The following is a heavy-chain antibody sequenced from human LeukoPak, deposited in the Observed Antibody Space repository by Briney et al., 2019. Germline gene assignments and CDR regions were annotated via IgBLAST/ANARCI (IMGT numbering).Heavy chain of an antibody. J-gene: IGHJ4*02. CDR3: AVTYGDYPFDY. D-gene: IGHD4-17*01. V-gene: IGHV4-30-4*01. CDR1: GGSISSGDYY. Sequence: SETLSLTCTVSGGSISSGDYYWSWIRQPPGKGPEWIGYIYYSGSTYYNPSLKSRVTISVDTSKNQFSLKLSSVTAADTAVYYRAVTYGDYPFDYWGQGTLVTVSS. CDR2: IYYSGST.